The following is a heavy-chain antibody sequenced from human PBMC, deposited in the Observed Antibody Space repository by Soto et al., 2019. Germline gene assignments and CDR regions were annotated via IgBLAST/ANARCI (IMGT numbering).Heavy chain of an antibody. CDR1: GYTFSTFG. D-gene: IGHD2-2*01. CDR2: MSYDGRYE. J-gene: IGHJ4*02. CDR3: KKEVGAAMPFES. V-gene: IGHV3-30*18. Sequence: QVPLVASGAGVVQPGKSLRLSCVGSGYTFSTFGIHWVRQAPGNGLEWVTSMSYDGRYENYAVSVRGRCTISRHNSKNTLYSQMHTVNTEDPGIYYCKKEVGAAMPFESWGEGTMVTVSS.